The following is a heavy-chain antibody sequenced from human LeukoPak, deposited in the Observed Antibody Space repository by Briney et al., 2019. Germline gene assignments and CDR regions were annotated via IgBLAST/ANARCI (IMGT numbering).Heavy chain of an antibody. V-gene: IGHV4-59*08. CDR1: GGSISSYY. D-gene: IGHD6-25*01. CDR2: IYYSGST. Sequence: SETLSLTCTVSGGSISSYYWSWIRQPPGKGLEWIGYIYYSGSTNYNPSLKSRVTISVDTSKNQFSLKLSSVTAADTAVYYWARLSDAYFDYWGQGTLVTVSS. J-gene: IGHJ4*02. CDR3: ARLSDAYFDY.